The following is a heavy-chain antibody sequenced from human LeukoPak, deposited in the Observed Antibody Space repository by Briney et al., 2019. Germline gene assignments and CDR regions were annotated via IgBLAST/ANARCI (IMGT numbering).Heavy chain of an antibody. V-gene: IGHV4-4*07. CDR2: IYTSGST. CDR1: GGSISSYY. J-gene: IGHJ6*03. Sequence: SQTLSLTCTVSGGSISSYYWSWIRQPAGKGLEWIGRIYTSGSTNYNPSLKSRVTISVDTSKNQFSLKLSSVTAADTAVYYCARATDSSGWYSPFHYYYMDVWGKGTTVTVSS. CDR3: ARATDSSGWYSPFHYYYMDV. D-gene: IGHD6-19*01.